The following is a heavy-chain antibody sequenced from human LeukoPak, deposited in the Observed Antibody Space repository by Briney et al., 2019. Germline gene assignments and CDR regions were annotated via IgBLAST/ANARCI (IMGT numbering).Heavy chain of an antibody. J-gene: IGHJ4*02. CDR1: GGSISSYY. CDR3: ARLGFSYATFYCDY. CDR2: IYYSGST. D-gene: IGHD2-2*01. V-gene: IGHV4-59*01. Sequence: SETLSLTCTVSGGSISSYYWSWIRQPPGKGLEWIGYIYYSGSTNYNPSLKSRATISVDTSKNQFSLKLSSVTASDAAVYFCARLGFSYATFYCDYWGQGTLVTVSS.